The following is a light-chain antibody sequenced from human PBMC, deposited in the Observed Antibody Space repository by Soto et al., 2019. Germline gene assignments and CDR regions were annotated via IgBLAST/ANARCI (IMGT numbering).Light chain of an antibody. CDR1: QNVGSRY. CDR2: GTS. Sequence: EIVLTQSPGTLSLSPGERATLSCRASQNVGSRYLAWYQQKPGQAPRLLIYGTSNRATGIPDRFSGSGSGPDFSLTISRLEPGDLAVYYCQQYGSSPRTFGQGTKVEIK. J-gene: IGKJ1*01. CDR3: QQYGSSPRT. V-gene: IGKV3-20*01.